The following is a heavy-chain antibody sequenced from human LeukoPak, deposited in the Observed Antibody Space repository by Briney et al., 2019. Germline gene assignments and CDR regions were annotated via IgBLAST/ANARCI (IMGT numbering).Heavy chain of an antibody. CDR3: ARVGDYENSGSQPFDY. V-gene: IGHV3-9*01. CDR1: GFTFDDYA. D-gene: IGHD3-22*01. CDR2: ISWNSGSI. Sequence: GGSLRLSCAASGFTFDDYAMHWVRQAPGKGLEWVSGISWNSGSIGYADSVKGRFTISRDNAKNSLYLQMTNLRVEDTAVYYCARVGDYENSGSQPFDYWGQGTLVTVSS. J-gene: IGHJ4*02.